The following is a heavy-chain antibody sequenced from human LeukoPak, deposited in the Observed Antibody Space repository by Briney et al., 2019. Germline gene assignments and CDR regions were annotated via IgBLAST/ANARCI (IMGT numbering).Heavy chain of an antibody. CDR1: GFXXXDYA. CDR3: AKDRYSSGYSYFDY. Sequence: SGFXXXDYAMHWVRQAPGKGLERVSGISWNSGSIGYADSVKGRFTISRDNAKNSLYLQMNSLRAEDTALYYCAKDRYSSGYSYFDYWGQGTLVTVSS. J-gene: IGHJ4*02. D-gene: IGHD3-22*01. V-gene: IGHV3-9*01. CDR2: ISWNSGSI.